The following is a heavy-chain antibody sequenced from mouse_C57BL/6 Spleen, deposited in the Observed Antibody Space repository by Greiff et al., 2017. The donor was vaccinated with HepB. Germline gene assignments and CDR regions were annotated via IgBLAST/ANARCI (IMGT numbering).Heavy chain of an antibody. CDR3: ARGGYYYGSSYYFDY. Sequence: QVQLQQSGAELVRPGTSVKMSCKASGYTFTNYWIGWAKQRPGHGLEWIGDIYPGGGYTNYNEKFKGKATLTADKSSSTAYMQFSSLTSEDSAIYYCARGGYYYGSSYYFDYWGQGTTLTVSS. V-gene: IGHV1-63*01. J-gene: IGHJ2*01. CDR1: GYTFTNYW. CDR2: IYPGGGYT. D-gene: IGHD1-1*01.